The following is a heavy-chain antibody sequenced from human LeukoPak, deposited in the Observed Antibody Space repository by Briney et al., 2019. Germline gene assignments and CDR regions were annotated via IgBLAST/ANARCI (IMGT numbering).Heavy chain of an antibody. CDR1: GGSVSSNNYY. V-gene: IGHV4-39*07. J-gene: IGHJ4*02. D-gene: IGHD3-22*01. Sequence: SETLSLTCSVSGGSVSSNNYYWGWIRQPPGKGLEWIGSIYYSGSTYYNPSLKSRVTISVDTSKNQFSLKLSSVTAADTAVYYCARLKTYYYDSSGYYPFDYWGQGTLVTVSS. CDR2: IYYSGST. CDR3: ARLKTYYYDSSGYYPFDY.